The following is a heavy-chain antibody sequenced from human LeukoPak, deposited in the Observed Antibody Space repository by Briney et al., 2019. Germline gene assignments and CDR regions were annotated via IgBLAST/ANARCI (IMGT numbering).Heavy chain of an antibody. CDR3: ARGIGELSEIGYNWFDP. Sequence: GGSLRLSCAASGFTFSSYDMHWVRQATGKGLEWVSAIGTAGDTYYPGSVKGRFTISRENAKNSLYLQMNSLRAGDTAVYYCARGIGELSEIGYNWFDPWGQGTLVTVSS. CDR2: IGTAGDT. J-gene: IGHJ5*02. CDR1: GFTFSSYD. D-gene: IGHD3-10*01. V-gene: IGHV3-13*01.